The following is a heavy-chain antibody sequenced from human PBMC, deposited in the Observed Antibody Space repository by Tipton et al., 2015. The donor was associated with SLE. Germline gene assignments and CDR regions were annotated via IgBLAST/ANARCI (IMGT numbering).Heavy chain of an antibody. Sequence: TLSLTCTVSGGSISSSSYYWGWIRQPPGKGLEWIGSIYYSGSTYYNPSLKSRVTISVDTSKNQFSLKLSSVTAADTAVYYCASGSYKRVAYNWFDPWGQGTLVTVSS. CDR3: ASGSYKRVAYNWFDP. CDR2: IYYSGST. D-gene: IGHD1-26*01. J-gene: IGHJ5*02. CDR1: GGSISSSSYY. V-gene: IGHV4-39*01.